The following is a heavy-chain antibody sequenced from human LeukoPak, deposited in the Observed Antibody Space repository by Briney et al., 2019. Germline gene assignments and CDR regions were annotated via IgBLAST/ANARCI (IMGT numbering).Heavy chain of an antibody. D-gene: IGHD1-1*01. Sequence: SGGSLRLSCAASGFTFSSYGMHWVRQAPGKGLEWVAVISYDGSNKYYADSVKGRFTIPRDNSKNTLYLQMNSLRAEDTAVYYCAKDRINWNDNYDYYYYGMDVWGQGTTVTVSS. J-gene: IGHJ6*02. CDR1: GFTFSSYG. V-gene: IGHV3-30*18. CDR2: ISYDGSNK. CDR3: AKDRINWNDNYDYYYYGMDV.